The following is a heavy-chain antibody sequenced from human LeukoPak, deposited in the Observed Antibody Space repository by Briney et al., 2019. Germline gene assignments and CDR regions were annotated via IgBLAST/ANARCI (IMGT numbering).Heavy chain of an antibody. V-gene: IGHV4-39*07. CDR3: ARGYSSSWNYLDY. J-gene: IGHJ4*02. CDR2: MYHSGST. Sequence: SSETLSLTCTVSGGPITSSGFLWGWIRQPPGKGLEWIGSMYHSGSTYYNPSLKSRVTISVDTSKNQFSLKLSSVTAADTAVYHCARGYSSSWNYLDYWGQGTLVTVSS. CDR1: GGPITSSGFL. D-gene: IGHD6-13*01.